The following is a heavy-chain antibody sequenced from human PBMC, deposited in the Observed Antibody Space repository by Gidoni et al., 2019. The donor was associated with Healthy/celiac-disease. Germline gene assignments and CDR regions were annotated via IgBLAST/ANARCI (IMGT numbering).Heavy chain of an antibody. CDR1: GFTFRSYE. J-gene: IGHJ4*02. Sequence: EVQLVGSGGGLVPPGGSLRLSCAASGFTFRSYEMNWVRQAPGKGLEWVSYISSSGSTIYYADSVKGRFTISRDNAKNSLYLQMNSLRAEDTAVYYCARQYCSSTSCGFDYWGQGTLVTVSS. CDR3: ARQYCSSTSCGFDY. CDR2: ISSSGSTI. V-gene: IGHV3-48*03. D-gene: IGHD2-2*01.